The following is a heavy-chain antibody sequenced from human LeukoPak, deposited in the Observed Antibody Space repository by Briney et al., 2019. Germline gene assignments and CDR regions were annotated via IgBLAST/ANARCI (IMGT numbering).Heavy chain of an antibody. CDR3: ARFSPRAMGNYLDF. V-gene: IGHV4-30-2*01. D-gene: IGHD7-27*01. Sequence: SQTLSLTCAVSGGSISSGSYSWSWIRQPPGKGLEWIGYIYPRGSTYYNPSLKSRVILSLDKSANQFSLNLSSVSAADTAVYYCARFSPRAMGNYLDFWGQGTLVTVSS. CDR1: GGSISSGSYS. CDR2: IYPRGST. J-gene: IGHJ4*02.